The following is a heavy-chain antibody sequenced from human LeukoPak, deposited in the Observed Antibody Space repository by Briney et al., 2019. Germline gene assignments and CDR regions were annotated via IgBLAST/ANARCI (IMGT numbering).Heavy chain of an antibody. V-gene: IGHV1-8*01. J-gene: IGHJ4*02. CDR2: MNPNSGNT. CDR3: ARSSGYSYGYGYYFDY. D-gene: IGHD5-18*01. CDR1: GYTFTGYD. Sequence: ASVKVSCKASGYTFTGYDINWVRQATGQGLEWMGWMNPNSGNTGYAQKFQGRVTMTRNTSISTAYMELSSLRSEDTAVYYCARSSGYSYGYGYYFDYWGQGTLVTVSS.